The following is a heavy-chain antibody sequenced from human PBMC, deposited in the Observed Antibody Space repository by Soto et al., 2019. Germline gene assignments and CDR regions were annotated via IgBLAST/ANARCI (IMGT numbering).Heavy chain of an antibody. CDR3: VRLGGSYQAFHS. Sequence: PSETLSLTCNVSNSPISDFYWSWFRQPPGQGLEWVGYIYYTGTTTYNPSLRSRVDISIDASKSQFSLDLRSVTAADSAFYYCVRLGGSYQAFHSWGHGALVTVSS. CDR2: IYYTGTT. V-gene: IGHV4-59*08. J-gene: IGHJ5*01. CDR1: NSPISDFY. D-gene: IGHD2-15*01.